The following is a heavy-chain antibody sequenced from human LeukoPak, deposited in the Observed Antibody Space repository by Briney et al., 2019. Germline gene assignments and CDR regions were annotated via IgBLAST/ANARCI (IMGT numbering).Heavy chain of an antibody. Sequence: PGGSLRLSCAASGFTFNTYAMSWVRQAPGKGLECVSVISGSGGSTYYADSVKGRFTISRDNSKNTLFLQMNSLRAEDTAVYYCARSSSYDYWGQGTLVTVSS. CDR3: ARSSSYDY. V-gene: IGHV3-23*01. CDR1: GFTFNTYA. CDR2: ISGSGGST. J-gene: IGHJ4*02. D-gene: IGHD3-10*01.